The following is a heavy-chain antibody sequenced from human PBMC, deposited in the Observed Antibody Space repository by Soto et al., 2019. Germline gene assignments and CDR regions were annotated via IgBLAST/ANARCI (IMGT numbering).Heavy chain of an antibody. Sequence: VQLVQSGAVGKKPGASLKVSCKASGYTFTSYGISWVRQAPGQGLEWMGWISAYNGNTNYAQKLQGRVTMTTDTSTSTAYMELRSLRSDDTAVYYCARVSEVMITFGGVIVREDYWGQGTLVTVSS. CDR3: ARVSEVMITFGGVIVREDY. J-gene: IGHJ4*02. CDR1: GYTFTSYG. V-gene: IGHV1-18*01. D-gene: IGHD3-16*02. CDR2: ISAYNGNT.